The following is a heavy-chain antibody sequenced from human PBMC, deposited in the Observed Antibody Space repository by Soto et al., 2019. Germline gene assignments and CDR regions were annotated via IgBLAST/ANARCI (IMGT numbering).Heavy chain of an antibody. J-gene: IGHJ6*02. V-gene: IGHV4-34*01. CDR1: GGSFSGYY. CDR2: INHSGST. Sequence: SETMSLTCAVYGGSFSGYYWSWIRQPPGKGLEWIGEINHSGSTNYNPSLKSRVTISVDTSKNQFSLKLSSVTAADTAVYYCARGWYYYYGMDVWGQGTTVTVSS. CDR3: ARGWYYYYGMDV.